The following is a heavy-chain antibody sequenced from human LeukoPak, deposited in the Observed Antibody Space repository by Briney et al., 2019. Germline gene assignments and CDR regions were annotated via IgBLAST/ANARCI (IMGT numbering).Heavy chain of an antibody. J-gene: IGHJ4*02. CDR3: ARGVAWENSVPFDY. D-gene: IGHD5/OR15-5a*01. V-gene: IGHV1-69*04. Sequence: GSSVKVSCKASGGTFSSYAISWVRQAHGQGLEWMGRIIPIFGIANYAQKFQGRVTITADKSTSTAYMELSSLRSEDTAVYYCARGVAWENSVPFDYWGQGTLVTVSS. CDR2: IIPIFGIA. CDR1: GGTFSSYA.